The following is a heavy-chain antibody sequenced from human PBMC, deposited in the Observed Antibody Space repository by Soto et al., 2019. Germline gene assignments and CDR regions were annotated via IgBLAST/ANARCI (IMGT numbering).Heavy chain of an antibody. V-gene: IGHV3-15*01. CDR2: IKSKTDGGTT. CDR1: GFTFSNAW. CDR3: TTTWVGLALLLYYFDY. J-gene: IGHJ4*02. Sequence: EVQLVESGGGLVTPGGSLRLSCAASGFTFSNAWMSWVRQATGQGLEWVGRIKSKTDGGTTDYAAPVKGRFTISRESSKNTMYLQMNSLKTEDTAVYYCTTTWVGLALLLYYFDYWGQGTLVTVSS. D-gene: IGHD7-27*01.